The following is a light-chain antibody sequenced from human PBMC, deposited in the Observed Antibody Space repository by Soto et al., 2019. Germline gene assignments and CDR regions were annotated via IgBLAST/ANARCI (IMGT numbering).Light chain of an antibody. CDR1: QSISTY. J-gene: IGKJ1*01. Sequence: DIQMTQSPSSLSASVGDRVTITCRASQSISTYLSWYQQKPGKAPNLLIYAASSLQSGVPSRFSGSGSGTDFTPTISSLQPEDFATYYCQQSYSTFVTFGQGTKVEIK. CDR3: QQSYSTFVT. V-gene: IGKV1-39*01. CDR2: AAS.